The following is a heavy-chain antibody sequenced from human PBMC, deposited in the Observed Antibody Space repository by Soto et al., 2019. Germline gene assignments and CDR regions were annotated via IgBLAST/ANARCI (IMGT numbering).Heavy chain of an antibody. CDR3: ARASRADAFAI. J-gene: IGHJ3*02. CDR1: GGSISTYY. Sequence: QVQLQESGPGLVKPSETLSLTCTVSGGSISTYYWSWIRQSPGGGLEWIGYIYFSGTTNYNPSLKSRVTMSFDTSKSQFSLKLTSVTAADTAMYYCARASRADAFAIWGQGTVVTVSS. V-gene: IGHV4-59*12. CDR2: IYFSGTT.